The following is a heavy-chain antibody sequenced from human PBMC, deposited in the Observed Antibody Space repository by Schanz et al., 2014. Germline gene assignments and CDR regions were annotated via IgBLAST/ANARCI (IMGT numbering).Heavy chain of an antibody. J-gene: IGHJ3*02. CDR1: GGSISSGGDY. V-gene: IGHV4-31*03. CDR3: ARDRGHGDLPGDI. CDR2: ISYSGST. Sequence: QVQLQESGPGLVKPSQTLSLTCSVSGGSISSGGDYWSWIRQHPGKGLEWIGFISYSGSTYYNPSLKSRVTILVDTSKNQFSLNLSSATAADTAVYYCARDRGHGDLPGDIWGQGTMVTVSS. D-gene: IGHD4-17*01.